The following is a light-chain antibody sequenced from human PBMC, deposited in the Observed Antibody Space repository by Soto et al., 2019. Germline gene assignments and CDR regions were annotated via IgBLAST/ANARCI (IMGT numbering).Light chain of an antibody. CDR1: QSVSGSY. J-gene: IGKJ2*03. Sequence: EIVLTQSPGTLSLSPGERATLSSRASQSVSGSYLAWYQQKPGQAPRLLIYGASSRAPGIPDRISGSGSGTDFTLTISRLEPEDFAVYHCQHYGASLGYSFGQGTKLEIK. CDR3: QHYGASLGYS. V-gene: IGKV3-20*01. CDR2: GAS.